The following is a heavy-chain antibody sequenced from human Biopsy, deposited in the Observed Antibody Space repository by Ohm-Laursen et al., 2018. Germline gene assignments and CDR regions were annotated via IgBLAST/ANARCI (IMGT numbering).Heavy chain of an antibody. Sequence: SHTLSLTCTVSTGSVNSYSWSWIPQSPGQGLEYIRFIYSGGNTNYNPSLKNRVTMSVDTSKNQFYLKLYSVTAADTAVYYCARGRRTSGWAYFDNWGQGALVTVSP. J-gene: IGHJ4*02. CDR3: ARGRRTSGWAYFDN. CDR1: TGSVNSYS. D-gene: IGHD6-19*01. V-gene: IGHV4-59*02. CDR2: IYSGGNT.